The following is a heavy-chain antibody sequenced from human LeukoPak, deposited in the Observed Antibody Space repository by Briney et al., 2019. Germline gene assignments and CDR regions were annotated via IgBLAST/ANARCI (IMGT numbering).Heavy chain of an antibody. CDR3: ARDISSGYYDAFDI. V-gene: IGHV3-66*01. CDR2: IYSGGST. CDR1: GFTVSSNY. Sequence: GGSLRLSCAASGFTVSSNYMSWVRQAPGKGLEWVSIIYSGGSTYYADSVKGGFTISRDNSKNTLYLQMNSLRAEDTAVYYCARDISSGYYDAFDIWGQGTMVTVSS. D-gene: IGHD3-22*01. J-gene: IGHJ3*02.